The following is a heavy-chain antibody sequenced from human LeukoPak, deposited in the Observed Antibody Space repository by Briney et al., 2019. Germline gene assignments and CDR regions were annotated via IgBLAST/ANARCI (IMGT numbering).Heavy chain of an antibody. J-gene: IGHJ4*02. D-gene: IGHD3-22*01. CDR1: GGTFSSYA. CDR3: ARDTHTYYYDSSGYYY. V-gene: IGHV1-69*13. CDR2: IIPIFGTA. Sequence: SVKVSCKASGGTFSSYAISWVRQAPGQGLEWMGGIIPIFGTANYAQEFQGRVTITADESTSTAYMELSSLRSEDTAVYYCARDTHTYYYDSSGYYYWGQGTLVTVSS.